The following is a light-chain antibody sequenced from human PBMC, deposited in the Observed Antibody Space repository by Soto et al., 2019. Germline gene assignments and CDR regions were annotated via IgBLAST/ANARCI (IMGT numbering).Light chain of an antibody. CDR1: QTVGGGY. Sequence: IVLTQSPATLSLSPGERATLSCVANQTVGGGYLAWYQQKPGLAPRLLIYDTSTRAAGIPDMFSGAGSGKDFTLTISRLEPDDIAVYYCQQYGPSVAFGQGSKLQI. CDR2: DTS. V-gene: IGKV3D-20*01. CDR3: QQYGPSVA. J-gene: IGKJ2*01.